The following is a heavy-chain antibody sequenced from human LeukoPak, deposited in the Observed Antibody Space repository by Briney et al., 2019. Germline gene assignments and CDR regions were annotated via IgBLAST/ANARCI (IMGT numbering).Heavy chain of an antibody. D-gene: IGHD2-21*02. CDR3: ARGGGDHAFDI. Sequence: GGSLRLSCAASGFTFSDYWIHWVRQAPGKGLVWVSRINNDGSHTIYADFVEGRFTVSRDNAKNTLYLQMNSLRAEDTAIYYCARGGGDHAFDIWGQRTMVTVSS. CDR1: GFTFSDYW. J-gene: IGHJ3*02. CDR2: INNDGSHT. V-gene: IGHV3-74*01.